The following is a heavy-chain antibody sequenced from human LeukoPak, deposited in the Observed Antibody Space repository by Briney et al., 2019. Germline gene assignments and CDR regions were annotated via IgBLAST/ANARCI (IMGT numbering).Heavy chain of an antibody. D-gene: IGHD1-26*01. V-gene: IGHV4-39*01. CDR2: IYYSGSP. Sequence: SKTLSLTCTVSGGSISSSSHWWGWIRQPPGKGLEWIGSIYYSGSPSYNPSLKSRVTISVDTSKNQLSLKLSSVTAADTAVYYCARPSSSGNYYYWGQGTLVTVS. CDR3: ARPSSSGNYYY. J-gene: IGHJ4*02. CDR1: GGSISSSSHW.